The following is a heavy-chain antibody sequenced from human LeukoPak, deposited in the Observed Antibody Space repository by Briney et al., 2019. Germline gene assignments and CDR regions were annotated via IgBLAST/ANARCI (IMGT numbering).Heavy chain of an antibody. D-gene: IGHD3-10*01. Sequence: GGSLRLSCAASGFTFSDYEMNWVRQAPGKGLEWLSHISISGTTIHYADSVKGRFTISRDNAKNSVYLQMTSLRAEDTAVYFCARDRYYIFDYWGQGAPVTVSS. CDR2: ISISGTTI. V-gene: IGHV3-48*03. CDR3: ARDRYYIFDY. CDR1: GFTFSDYE. J-gene: IGHJ4*02.